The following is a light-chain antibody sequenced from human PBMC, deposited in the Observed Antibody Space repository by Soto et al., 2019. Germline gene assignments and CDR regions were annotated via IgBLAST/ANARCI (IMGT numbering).Light chain of an antibody. Sequence: EIVLTQSPGTLSLSPGERATLSCRASQTVRSSSLAWYQQKPGQAPRLLIFGASTRAAGFPDRFSGSGSGTDFTLTISRLEPEDFAVYYCQQYGSSPPITFGQGTRLEI. CDR1: QTVRSSS. J-gene: IGKJ5*01. CDR3: QQYGSSPPIT. CDR2: GAS. V-gene: IGKV3-20*01.